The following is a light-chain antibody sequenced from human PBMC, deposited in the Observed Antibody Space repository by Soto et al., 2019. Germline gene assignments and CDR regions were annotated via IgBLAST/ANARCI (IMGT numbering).Light chain of an antibody. CDR1: QSVIGSF. V-gene: IGKV3-20*01. CDR3: QQYGRSPPFT. Sequence: TVLTQSPGTLSLSPGERATLSCRASQSVIGSFLAWYQQKPGQAPRLLIYDASTRATGIPDRFSGSGSGTDFTLTISRLEPEDFAVYYCQQYGRSPPFTFGPGTKVDIK. CDR2: DAS. J-gene: IGKJ3*01.